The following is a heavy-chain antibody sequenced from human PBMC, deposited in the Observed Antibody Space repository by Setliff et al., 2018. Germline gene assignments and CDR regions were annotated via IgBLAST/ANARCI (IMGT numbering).Heavy chain of an antibody. CDR3: ARVLEPNYDILTGYYYYYYYCMDV. J-gene: IGHJ6*02. D-gene: IGHD3-9*01. CDR1: GGTFSSYA. V-gene: IGHV1-69*13. Sequence: SVKVSCKASGGTFSSYAISWVRQAPGQGLEWMGGIIPIFGTANYAQKFQGRVTITADESTSTAYMELSSLRSEDTAVYYCARVLEPNYDILTGYYYYYYYCMDVWGQGATVTVSS. CDR2: IIPIFGTA.